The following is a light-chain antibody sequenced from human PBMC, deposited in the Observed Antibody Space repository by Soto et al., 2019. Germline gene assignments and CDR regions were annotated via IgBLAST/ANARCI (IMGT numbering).Light chain of an antibody. CDR3: QQGYKTPYT. CDR1: QTIGND. CDR2: GTS. V-gene: IGKV1-39*01. J-gene: IGKJ2*01. Sequence: DIQMTQSPSSLSASVGDIVTITCRASQTIGNDLNWYQQKPGKAPKLLVYGTSSLQSGVPSRFSGRGSGTDFTLTISSLQPDDFAVYYCQQGYKTPYTFGRGTKVDIQ.